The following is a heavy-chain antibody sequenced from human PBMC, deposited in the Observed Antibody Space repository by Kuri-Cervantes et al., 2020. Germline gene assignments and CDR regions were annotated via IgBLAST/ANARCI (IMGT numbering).Heavy chain of an antibody. CDR3: ARVLTVRGVIPLGY. CDR1: GYTFTSYA. V-gene: IGHV1-3*01. J-gene: IGHJ4*02. D-gene: IGHD3-10*01. Sequence: ASVKVSCKASGYTFTSYAMHWVRQAPGQRLEWMGWINAGNGNTKYSQKSQGRVTITRDTSASTAYMELSSLRSEDTAVYYCARVLTVRGVIPLGYWGQGTPVTDSS. CDR2: INAGNGNT.